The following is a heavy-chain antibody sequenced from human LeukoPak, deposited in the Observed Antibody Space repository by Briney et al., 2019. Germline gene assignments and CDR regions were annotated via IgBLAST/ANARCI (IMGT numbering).Heavy chain of an antibody. Sequence: GVSLRLSCAASGFTFGSYSMNWVRQAPGKGLEWVSSISSSSSYIYYADSVKGRFTVSRDNAKNSLYLQMNTLRADDTAVYYCARDGFGTGSNWGQGTLVTVSS. CDR2: ISSSSSYI. CDR1: GFTFGSYS. CDR3: ARDGFGTGSN. V-gene: IGHV3-21*04. D-gene: IGHD3-16*01. J-gene: IGHJ4*02.